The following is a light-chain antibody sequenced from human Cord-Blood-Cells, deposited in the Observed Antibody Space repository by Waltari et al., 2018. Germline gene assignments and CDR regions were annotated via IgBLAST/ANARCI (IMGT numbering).Light chain of an antibody. J-gene: IGKJ1*01. CDR3: QQSYSTPPT. V-gene: IGKV1-39*01. CDR1: QSISSY. Sequence: DIQMTQSPSSLSASVGARVTITCLASQSISSYLNWYQQKSGKDPKPRIYSASRLQSGVPSRFSSSVSWTDFTLTISTLQPEQFATYYCQQSYSTPPTFGQGTKVEIK. CDR2: SAS.